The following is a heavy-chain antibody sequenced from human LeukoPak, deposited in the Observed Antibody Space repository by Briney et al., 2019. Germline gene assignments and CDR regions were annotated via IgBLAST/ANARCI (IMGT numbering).Heavy chain of an antibody. CDR2: ISSSSSTI. V-gene: IGHV3-48*01. J-gene: IGHJ3*02. CDR3: ARDNGWLSAFDI. CDR1: GFTFSSYS. Sequence: GGSLRLSCAASGFTFSSYSMNWVRQAPGKGLEWVSYISSSSSTIYYADSVKGRFTISRDNAKNSLYLQMNSLRAEDMAVYYCARDNGWLSAFDIWGQGTMVTVSS. D-gene: IGHD3-22*01.